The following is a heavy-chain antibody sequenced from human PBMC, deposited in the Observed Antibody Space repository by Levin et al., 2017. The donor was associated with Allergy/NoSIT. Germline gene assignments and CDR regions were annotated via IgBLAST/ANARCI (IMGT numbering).Heavy chain of an antibody. Sequence: SETLSLTCTVSGGSISSSSYYWGWIRQPPGKGLEWIGSIYYSGSTYYNPSLKSRVTISVDTSKNQFSLKLSSVTAADTAVYYCARHKVLRLSDRNWFDPWGQGTLVTVSS. V-gene: IGHV4-39*01. J-gene: IGHJ5*02. CDR1: GGSISSSSYY. D-gene: IGHD6-25*01. CDR3: ARHKVLRLSDRNWFDP. CDR2: IYYSGST.